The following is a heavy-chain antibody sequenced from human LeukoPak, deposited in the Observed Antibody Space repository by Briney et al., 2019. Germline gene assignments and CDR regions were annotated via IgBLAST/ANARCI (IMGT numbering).Heavy chain of an antibody. CDR2: ISSSSSYT. V-gene: IGHV3-21*01. J-gene: IGHJ3*02. Sequence: GWSLRLSSAASGFTFSSYSMNWVRQAPGKGLQGASSISSSSSYTYYADSVKGRSTICRDKAKNSLYLQMNSLRAEDTDVYVCARRGIVMCDIWGQGTMVTVSS. CDR3: ARRGIVMCDI. D-gene: IGHD2/OR15-2a*01. CDR1: GFTFSSYS.